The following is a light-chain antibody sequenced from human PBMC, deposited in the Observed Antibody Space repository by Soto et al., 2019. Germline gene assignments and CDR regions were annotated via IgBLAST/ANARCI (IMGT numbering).Light chain of an antibody. J-gene: IGLJ2*01. CDR1: SSDIGGYNY. CDR2: DVS. CDR3: TSYTRSSTAV. V-gene: IGLV2-14*03. Sequence: QSALTQPASVSGSPGQSINISCTGTSSDIGGYNYVSWYQQHPGKAPKLMIHDVSDRPSGVSNRFSGSKSGNTASLTISGLQAEDEANYYCTSYTRSSTAVFGVGTKLTVL.